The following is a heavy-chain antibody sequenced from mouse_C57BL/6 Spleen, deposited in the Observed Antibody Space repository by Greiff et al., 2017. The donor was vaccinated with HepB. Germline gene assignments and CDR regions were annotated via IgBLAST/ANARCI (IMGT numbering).Heavy chain of an antibody. CDR1: GYAFTNYL. D-gene: IGHD3-2*02. CDR3: AREAAQAWFAY. Sequence: QVHVKQSGAELVRPGTSVKVSCKASGYAFTNYLIEWVKQRPGQGLEWIGVINPGSGGTNYNEKFKGKATLTADKSSSTAYMQLSSLTSEDSAVYFCAREAAQAWFAYWGQGTLVTVSA. V-gene: IGHV1-54*01. CDR2: INPGSGGT. J-gene: IGHJ3*01.